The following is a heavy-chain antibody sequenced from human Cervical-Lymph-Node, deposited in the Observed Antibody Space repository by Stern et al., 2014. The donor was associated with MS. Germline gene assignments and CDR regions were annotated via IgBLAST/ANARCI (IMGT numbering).Heavy chain of an antibody. CDR1: GYTFTSYA. D-gene: IGHD1-7*01. CDR3: ARAITGSTYYYYGMDV. J-gene: IGHJ6*02. CDR2: INGGNGYI. Sequence: VHLVESGAEVKKPGASVRVSCKASGYTFTSYAMHWVRQAPGQRLEWMGWINGGNGYIQYSQKFQGRVTITRDTSASTAYMELSSLRSEDTALYYCARAITGSTYYYYGMDVWGQGTTVTVSS. V-gene: IGHV1-3*01.